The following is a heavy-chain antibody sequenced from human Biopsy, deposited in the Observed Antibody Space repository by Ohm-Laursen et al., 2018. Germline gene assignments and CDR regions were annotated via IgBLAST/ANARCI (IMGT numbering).Heavy chain of an antibody. CDR1: GNTFATYH. D-gene: IGHD5-24*01. J-gene: IGHJ6*02. V-gene: IGHV1-46*01. Sequence: ASVKVSCKVSGNTFATYHIHWVRQAPGQGLEWMGVISPSGATTSFSQKFRGRITMTRDTSTGTVYMDLNSLGSEDTAVYYCARAGVGSDGTDSYYYGMDVWGPGTTVTVSS. CDR2: ISPSGATT. CDR3: ARAGVGSDGTDSYYYGMDV.